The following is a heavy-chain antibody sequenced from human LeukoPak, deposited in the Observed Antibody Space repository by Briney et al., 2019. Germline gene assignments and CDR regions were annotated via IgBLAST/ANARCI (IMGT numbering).Heavy chain of an antibody. V-gene: IGHV1-18*01. CDR1: GYNVTNYY. D-gene: IGHD3-3*01. CDR2: ISAYNGNT. CDR3: AKDDVTIFGMDV. Sequence: ASVKVSCKASGYNVTNYYINWVRQAPGQGLEWMGWISAYNGNTNYAQKLQGRVTMTTDTSTSTAYMELRSLRSDDTAVYYCAKDDVTIFGMDVWGKGTTVTVSS. J-gene: IGHJ6*04.